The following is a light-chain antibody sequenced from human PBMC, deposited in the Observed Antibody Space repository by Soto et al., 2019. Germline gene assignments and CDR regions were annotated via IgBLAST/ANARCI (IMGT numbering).Light chain of an antibody. J-gene: IGLJ1*01. CDR2: GNT. CDR3: QSYDSSLSGSGV. Sequence: QSVLTQPPSVSGAPGQRVTISCTGSSSNIGAGYDVHWYQQLPGTAPRLLIYGNTNRPSGVPDRFSGSKSGPSASLVITGLQAEDEADYYCQSYDSSLSGSGVFGSGTKLTVL. CDR1: SSNIGAGYD. V-gene: IGLV1-40*01.